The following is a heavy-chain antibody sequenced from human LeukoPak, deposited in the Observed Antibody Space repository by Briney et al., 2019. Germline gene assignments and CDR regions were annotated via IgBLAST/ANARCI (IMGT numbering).Heavy chain of an antibody. D-gene: IGHD3-3*01. CDR3: ARHFSYYYYYYMTS. J-gene: IGHJ6*03. CDR1: GGSISSSSYY. CDR2: ICYSGST. Sequence: KPSETLSLTCTVSGGSISSSSYYWGWIRQPPGKGLEWIGSICYSGSTYYNPSLKSRVTISVDTSKNQFSLKLSSVTAADTAVYYCARHFSYYYYYYMTSGAKGPRSPSP. V-gene: IGHV4-39*01.